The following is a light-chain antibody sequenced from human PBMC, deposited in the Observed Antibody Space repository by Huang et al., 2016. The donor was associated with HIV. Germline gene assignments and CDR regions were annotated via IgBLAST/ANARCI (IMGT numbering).Light chain of an antibody. CDR2: GAS. V-gene: IGKV3-15*01. J-gene: IGKJ1*01. Sequence: ETVMTQSPATLSVSPGERATLSCRASQSVSSNLAWYQQKPGQAPRLLIYGASTRATGIPARFSGSWSGTEFTLTISSLQSEDFAVYYCQRYNNWPRTFGQGTKVEIK. CDR1: QSVSSN. CDR3: QRYNNWPRT.